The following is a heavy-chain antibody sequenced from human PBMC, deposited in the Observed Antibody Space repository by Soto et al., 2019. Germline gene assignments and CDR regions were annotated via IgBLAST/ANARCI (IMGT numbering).Heavy chain of an antibody. CDR2: ISYDGSNK. CDR1: GFTFSSYG. V-gene: IGHV3-30*18. CDR3: AEGGGTNFGGGYDGIDF. D-gene: IGHD2-15*01. Sequence: QVQLVESGGGVVQPGRSLRLSCAASGFTFSSYGMHWVRQAPGKGLEWVAVISYDGSNKYYADSVKGRFTISRDNSKNTMDLQINSRRGEDTAVYYFAEGGGTNFGGGYDGIDFWGQGTTVTVSS. J-gene: IGHJ6*02.